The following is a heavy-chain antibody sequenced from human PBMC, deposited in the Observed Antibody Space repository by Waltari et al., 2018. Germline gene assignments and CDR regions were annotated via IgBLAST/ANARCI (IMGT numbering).Heavy chain of an antibody. D-gene: IGHD3-22*01. Sequence: EVQLVESGGGLVKPGGFLRLPGAASGFTFATTWMNRGPQAPGKGLKWDGRIKSKTEGETTDYAATMKGRFTISREDSKNTVHLQMNSLKSEDTAVYYCASDLRVANDFDSSGYVNFDYWGQGTLVTVSS. CDR2: IKSKTEGETT. CDR3: ASDLRVANDFDSSGYVNFDY. V-gene: IGHV3-15*07. J-gene: IGHJ4*02. CDR1: GFTFATTW.